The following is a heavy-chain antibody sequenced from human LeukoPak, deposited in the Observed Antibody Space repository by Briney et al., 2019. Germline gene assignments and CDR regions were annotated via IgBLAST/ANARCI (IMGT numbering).Heavy chain of an antibody. D-gene: IGHD4-17*01. CDR2: IRDSGGSR. Sequence: GGSLRLSCAASGFTFSSYAMSWVRHAPGEGLEWVSSIRDSGGSRYYGDSVKGRFSISIANSKNTLYLQMNMQRAEDTAVYYCAKDHGKNYYYGMDVWGQGTTVTVSS. CDR1: GFTFSSYA. CDR3: AKDHGKNYYYGMDV. J-gene: IGHJ6*02. V-gene: IGHV3-23*01.